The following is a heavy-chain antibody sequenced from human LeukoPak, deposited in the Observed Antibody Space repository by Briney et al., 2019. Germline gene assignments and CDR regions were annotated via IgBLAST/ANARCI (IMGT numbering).Heavy chain of an antibody. D-gene: IGHD2-21*02. CDR1: GFTVSSNY. CDR3: ATDGAYCGGDCYRPLRY. J-gene: IGHJ4*02. Sequence: GGSLRLSCAASGFTVSSNYMSWVRQAPGKGLEWVSVIYSGGSTYYADSVEGRFTISRDNSKNTLYLRMNSLRAEDTAVYYCATDGAYCGGDCYRPLRYWGQGTLVTVSS. CDR2: IYSGGST. V-gene: IGHV3-53*01.